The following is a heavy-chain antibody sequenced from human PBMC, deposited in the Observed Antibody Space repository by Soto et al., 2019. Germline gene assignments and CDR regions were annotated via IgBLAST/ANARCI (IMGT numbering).Heavy chain of an antibody. CDR2: ITGDGLTT. CDR3: AKDPLQLVSGLFDP. Sequence: QPGGSLRLSCAASGFTFSSYAMSWVRQAPGKGLDWVSTITGDGLTTYDADSVKGRFTISRDNSKSTLYLQLNSLRVDDTAVYYCAKDPLQLVSGLFDPWGQGTLVTVSS. CDR1: GFTFSSYA. D-gene: IGHD3-10*01. V-gene: IGHV3-23*01. J-gene: IGHJ5*02.